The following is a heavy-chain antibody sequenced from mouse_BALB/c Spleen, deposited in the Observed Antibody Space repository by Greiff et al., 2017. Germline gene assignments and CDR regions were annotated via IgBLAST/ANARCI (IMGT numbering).Heavy chain of an antibody. Sequence: EVQVVESGGGLVQPGGSLKLSCAASGFTFSSYGMSWVRQTPDKRLELVATINSNGGSTYYPDSVKGRFTISRDNAKNTLYLQMSSLKSEDTAMYYCAREVPFAYWGQGTLVTVSA. CDR3: AREVPFAY. CDR1: GFTFSSYG. V-gene: IGHV5-6-3*01. J-gene: IGHJ3*01. CDR2: INSNGGST.